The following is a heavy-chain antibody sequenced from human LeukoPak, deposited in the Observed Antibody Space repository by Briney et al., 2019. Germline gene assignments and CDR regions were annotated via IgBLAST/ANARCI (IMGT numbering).Heavy chain of an antibody. CDR1: GYTFTSYY. Sequence: GASVKVSCKASGYTFTSYYMHWVRQAPGQGLEWMGWINAGNGNTKYSQKFQGRVTITRDTSASTAYMELSSLRSEDTAVYYCAPAMAAASDYWGQGTLSPSPQ. CDR2: INAGNGNT. CDR3: APAMAAASDY. J-gene: IGHJ4*02. V-gene: IGHV1-3*01. D-gene: IGHD6-13*01.